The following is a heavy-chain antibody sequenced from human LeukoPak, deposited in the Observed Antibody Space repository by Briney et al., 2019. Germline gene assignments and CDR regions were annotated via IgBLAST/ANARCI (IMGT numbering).Heavy chain of an antibody. J-gene: IGHJ3*02. CDR3: AREKGWGQLRAFDI. CDR2: ISAYNGNT. D-gene: IGHD6-6*01. V-gene: IGHV1-18*01. CDR1: GYTFTNYG. Sequence: GAPVKVSCKASGYTFTNYGINWVRQAPGQGLEWMGWISAYNGNTNYAQKFQGRVTMTRDTSTSTVYMELSSLRSEDTAVYYCAREKGWGQLRAFDIWGQGTMVTVSS.